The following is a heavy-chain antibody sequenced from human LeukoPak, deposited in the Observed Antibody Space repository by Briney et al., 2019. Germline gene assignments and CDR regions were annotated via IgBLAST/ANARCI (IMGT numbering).Heavy chain of an antibody. D-gene: IGHD5-18*01. V-gene: IGHV1-69*05. CDR1: GGTFSSYA. CDR3: ARTGYSYGGGDY. Sequence: SVKVSCKASGGTFSSYAISWVRQAPGQGLEWMGGIIPIFGTANYAQKFQGRVTITTDESTSTAYMELSSLRSEDTAVYYCARTGYSYGGGDYWGQGTLVTVSS. CDR2: IIPIFGTA. J-gene: IGHJ4*02.